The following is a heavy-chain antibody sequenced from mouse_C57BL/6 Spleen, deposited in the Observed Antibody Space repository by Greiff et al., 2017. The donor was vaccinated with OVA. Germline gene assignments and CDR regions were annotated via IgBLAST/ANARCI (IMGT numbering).Heavy chain of an antibody. V-gene: IGHV1-69*01. CDR2: IEPSDSYT. CDR3: ARWYGNPNAMDY. CDR1: GYTFTSYW. Sequence: QVQLQQPGAGLVMPGASVKLSCKASGYTFTSYWMHWVKQRPGQGLEWIGEIEPSDSYTNSNQKFKGKSTLTVDKSSSTAYLQLNSLTSEDAAVYYCARWYGNPNAMDYWGQGTSVTVSS. D-gene: IGHD2-10*02. J-gene: IGHJ4*01.